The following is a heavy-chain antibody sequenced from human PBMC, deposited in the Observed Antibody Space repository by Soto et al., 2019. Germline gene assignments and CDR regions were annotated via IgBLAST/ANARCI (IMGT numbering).Heavy chain of an antibody. CDR3: ARVGQNYYGLDV. D-gene: IGHD3-3*01. J-gene: IGHJ6*02. CDR1: GYTFTTYV. CDR2: LNAGNDNT. Sequence: ASVKVSCKASGYTFTTYVMHWVRQAPGQRLEWMGWLNAGNDNTEYSQKLQGRVTITRDTSASTVYMELSSLSSEDTAVYYRARVGQNYYGLDVWGQGTTVTVSS. V-gene: IGHV1-3*01.